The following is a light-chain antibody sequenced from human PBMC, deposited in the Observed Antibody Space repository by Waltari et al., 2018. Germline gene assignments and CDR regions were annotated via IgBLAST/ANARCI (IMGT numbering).Light chain of an antibody. CDR3: QQSYSTLRAIT. J-gene: IGKJ5*01. CDR1: QSISSY. CDR2: AAS. V-gene: IGKV1-39*01. Sequence: DIQMTQSPSSLSASVGDRVTITCRASQSISSYLNWYQQKPGKAPKLLIYAASSLQSGVPSRFSGSGSGTDFTLTISSLQPEDFATYYCQQSYSTLRAITFGQGTRLEIK.